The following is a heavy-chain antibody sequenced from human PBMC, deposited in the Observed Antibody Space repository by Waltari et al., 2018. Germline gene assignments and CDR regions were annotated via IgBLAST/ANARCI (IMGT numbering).Heavy chain of an antibody. CDR1: GFTFSSYS. Sequence: EVQLVESGGGLVKPGGSLRLSCAASGFTFSSYSMNWVRQAPGKGLEWVSSISSSSSYIYYADSVKGRFTISRDNAKNSLYLQMNSLRAEDTAVYYCAREGGYSGSYYIDFDYWGQGTLVTVSS. CDR3: AREGGYSGSYYIDFDY. CDR2: ISSSSSYI. J-gene: IGHJ4*02. D-gene: IGHD1-26*01. V-gene: IGHV3-21*01.